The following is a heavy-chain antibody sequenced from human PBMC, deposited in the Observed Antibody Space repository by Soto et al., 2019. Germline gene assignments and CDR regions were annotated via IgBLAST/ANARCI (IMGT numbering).Heavy chain of an antibody. V-gene: IGHV3-66*01. CDR1: GFTVSSNY. CDR3: ARVPQLLWPYYFDY. D-gene: IGHD2-2*01. Sequence: EVQLVESGGGLVQPGGSLRLSCAASGFTVSSNYMSWVRQAPGKGLEWVSVIYSGGSTYYADSVKCRFTISRDNSKNTLYLQMNSLRAYDTAVYYCARVPQLLWPYYFDYWGQGTLVTVSS. J-gene: IGHJ4*02. CDR2: IYSGGST.